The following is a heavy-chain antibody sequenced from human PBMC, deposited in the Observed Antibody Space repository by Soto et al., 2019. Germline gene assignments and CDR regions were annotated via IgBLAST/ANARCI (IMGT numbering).Heavy chain of an antibody. CDR1: GFTFSSYA. V-gene: IGHV3-23*01. D-gene: IGHD3-10*01. CDR2: ISGSGGST. Sequence: PGGSLRLSCAASGFTFSSYAMSWVRQAPGKGLEWVSAISGSGGSTYYADSVKGRFTISRDNSKNTLYLQMNSLRAEDTAAYYCAKDFSRDYYGSGSYYNDYYYYGMDVWGQGTTVTSP. J-gene: IGHJ6*02. CDR3: AKDFSRDYYGSGSYYNDYYYYGMDV.